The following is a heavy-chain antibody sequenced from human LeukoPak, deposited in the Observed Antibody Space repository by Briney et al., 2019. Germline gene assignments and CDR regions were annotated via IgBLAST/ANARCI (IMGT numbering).Heavy chain of an antibody. CDR2: ISGSGGTT. D-gene: IGHD5-18*01. CDR1: GFTFSSYA. V-gene: IGHV3-23*01. CDR3: AKGGHDSYGTYFDY. J-gene: IGHJ4*02. Sequence: GGSLRLSCAASGFTFSSYAMSWVRQPPGKGLEWVSAISGSGGTTYYADSVKGRFTISGDNSKNTLYLQMNSLRAEDTAVYYCAKGGHDSYGTYFDYWGQGTLVTVSS.